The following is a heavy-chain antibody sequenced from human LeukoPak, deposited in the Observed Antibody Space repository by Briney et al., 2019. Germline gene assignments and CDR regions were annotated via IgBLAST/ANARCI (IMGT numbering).Heavy chain of an antibody. CDR3: ARSGLVVVALFDY. CDR2: IIPILGIA. J-gene: IGHJ4*02. CDR1: GGTFSSYA. D-gene: IGHD2-15*01. V-gene: IGHV1-69*04. Sequence: SVKVSCKASGGTFSSYAISWVRQALGQGLEWMGRIIPILGIANYAQKFQGRVTITADKSTSTAYMELSSLRSEDTAVYYCARSGLVVVALFDYWGQGTLVTVSS.